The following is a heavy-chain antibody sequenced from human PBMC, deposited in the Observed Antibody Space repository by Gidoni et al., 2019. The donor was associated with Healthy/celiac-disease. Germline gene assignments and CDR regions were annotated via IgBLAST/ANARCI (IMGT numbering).Heavy chain of an antibody. CDR3: ARALPGIAAAGAFDY. CDR2: IIPIFGTA. Sequence: QVQLVQSGAEVKKPGSSVKVSCKASGGTFSSYAISWVRQAPGQGLEWMGGIIPIFGTANYAQKCQGRVTITADESTSTADMELSSLRSEDTAVYYCARALPGIAAAGAFDYWGQGTLVTVSS. V-gene: IGHV1-69*01. CDR1: GGTFSSYA. D-gene: IGHD6-13*01. J-gene: IGHJ4*02.